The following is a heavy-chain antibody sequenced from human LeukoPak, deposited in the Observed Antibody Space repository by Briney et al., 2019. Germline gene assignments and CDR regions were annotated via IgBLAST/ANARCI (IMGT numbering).Heavy chain of an antibody. J-gene: IGHJ6*02. CDR1: GGSVSSGSSY. CDR2: IYYSGSN. D-gene: IGHD6-13*01. Sequence: SETLSLTCTVSGGSVSSGSSYWSWIRPPPGKGLEWIGYIYYSGSNNNNPSLKSRVTISVDTSKNQFSLKLSSVTAADTAVYYCARDGHRDNSSSWYSPYYYYYYGMDVWGQGTTVTVSS. CDR3: ARDGHRDNSSSWYSPYYYYYYGMDV. V-gene: IGHV4-61*01.